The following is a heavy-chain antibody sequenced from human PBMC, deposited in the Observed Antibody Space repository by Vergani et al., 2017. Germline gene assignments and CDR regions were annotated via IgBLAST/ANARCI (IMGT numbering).Heavy chain of an antibody. D-gene: IGHD3-22*01. J-gene: IGHJ4*02. CDR2: IIPIFGTA. V-gene: IGHV1-69*01. CDR3: ARAGSYYYDSLDY. CDR1: GGTFSSYA. Sequence: QVQLVQSGAEVKKPGSSVKVSCKASGGTFSSYAISWVRQAPGQGLEWMGGIIPIFGTANYAQKFQGRVTITADESTSTAYMELSSLRSGYTAVDYCARAGSYYYDSLDYWGQGTLVTVSS.